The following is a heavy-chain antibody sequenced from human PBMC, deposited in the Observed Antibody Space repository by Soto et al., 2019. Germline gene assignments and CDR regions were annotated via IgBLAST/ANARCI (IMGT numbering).Heavy chain of an antibody. Sequence: SETLSLTCNVSGDSINSFYWAWVRQAPNKVLEWIGYTFYTGTTNYNPSLKNRVTISVDKSRNQFSLRLISVTAADTAIYFCARDMGPQTSYFYGMDIWGPGTSVT. V-gene: IGHV4-59*01. J-gene: IGHJ6*02. CDR2: TFYTGTT. CDR3: ARDMGPQTSYFYGMDI. CDR1: GDSINSFY. D-gene: IGHD3-9*01.